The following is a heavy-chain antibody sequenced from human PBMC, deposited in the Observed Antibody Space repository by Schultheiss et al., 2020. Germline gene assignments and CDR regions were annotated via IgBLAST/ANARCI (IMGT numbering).Heavy chain of an antibody. J-gene: IGHJ4*02. V-gene: IGHV1-3*01. CDR2: INAGNGNT. CDR3: ASGGANWNYAPGR. Sequence: GESLKISCKASGYTFTSYAMHWVRQAPGQRLEWMGWINAGNGNTKYSQKFQGRVTITRDTSASTAYMELSSLRSEDTAVYYCASGGANWNYAPGRWGQGTLVTGSS. CDR1: GYTFTSYA. D-gene: IGHD1-7*01.